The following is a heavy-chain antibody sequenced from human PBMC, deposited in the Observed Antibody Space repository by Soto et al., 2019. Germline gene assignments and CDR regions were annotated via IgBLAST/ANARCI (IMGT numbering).Heavy chain of an antibody. CDR2: ISGSGGST. D-gene: IGHD3-10*01. Sequence: EVQLLESGGGLVQPGGSLRLSCAASGFTFSSYAMSWVRQAPGKGLEWVSAISGSGGSTYYADSVKGRFTISRDNSKNPLVLQMNSLRAGDKAVYYWASPGRHGGGFGEGIFDYWGQGTLVTVSS. CDR3: ASPGRHGGGFGEGIFDY. J-gene: IGHJ4*02. CDR1: GFTFSSYA. V-gene: IGHV3-23*01.